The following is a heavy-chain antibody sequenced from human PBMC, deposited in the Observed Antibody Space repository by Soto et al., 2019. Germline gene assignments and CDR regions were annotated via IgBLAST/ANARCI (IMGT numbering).Heavy chain of an antibody. CDR3: GGGGVRCQYVWDV. CDR1: GGSFSNYY. D-gene: IGHD3-16*01. J-gene: IGHJ1*01. V-gene: IGHV4-34*06. CDR2: INQSGST. Sequence: QVQLQQWGAGQLKAAGTLSLTCVVNGGSFSNYYWTWVRRAPGKGLEWIGEINQSGSTSYTASLRARASISLASHHTTFPLSRADGTAGAAVIGCGGGGGVRCQYVWDVRGQVTL.